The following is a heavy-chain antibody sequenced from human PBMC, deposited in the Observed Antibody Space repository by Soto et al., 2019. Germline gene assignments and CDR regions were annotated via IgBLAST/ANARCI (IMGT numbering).Heavy chain of an antibody. Sequence: SDTLSLTFTVSVGSVSSGTHYWSWIRQPPGKRLELIGCIYSSGSTNYNPSLNSRVTMSVDTSKNQFSLKLRSVIVADTAVYHCAGGRITVAAPYDNWGQGPLVTVSS. CDR1: VGSVSSGTHY. CDR2: IYSSGST. V-gene: IGHV4-61*01. J-gene: IGHJ4*02. D-gene: IGHD6-19*01. CDR3: AGGRITVAAPYDN.